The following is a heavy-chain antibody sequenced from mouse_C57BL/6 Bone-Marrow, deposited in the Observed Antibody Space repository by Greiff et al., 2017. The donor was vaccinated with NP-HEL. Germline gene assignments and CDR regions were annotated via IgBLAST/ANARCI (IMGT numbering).Heavy chain of an antibody. V-gene: IGHV14-4*01. J-gene: IGHJ3*01. CDR2: IDPENGDT. CDR1: GFNIKDDY. Sequence: VHVKQSGAELVRPGASVKLSCTASGFNIKDDYMHWVKQRPEQGLEWIGWIDPENGDTEYASKFQGKATITADTSSNTAYLQLSSLTSEDTAVYYCTTGWFAYWGQGTLVTVSA. CDR3: TTGWFAY.